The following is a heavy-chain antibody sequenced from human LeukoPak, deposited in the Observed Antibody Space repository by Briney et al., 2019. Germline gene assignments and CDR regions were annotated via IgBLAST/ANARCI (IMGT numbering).Heavy chain of an antibody. V-gene: IGHV1-69*05. CDR1: GGTFSSYA. D-gene: IGHD3-22*01. CDR2: IIPIFGTA. CDR3: ARDSSGYAFDI. J-gene: IGHJ3*02. Sequence: GASVKVSCKASGGTFSSYAISWVRRAPGQGLEWMGRIIPIFGTANYAQKFQGRVTITTDESTSTAYMELSSLRSEDTAVYYCARDSSGYAFDIWGQGTMVTVSS.